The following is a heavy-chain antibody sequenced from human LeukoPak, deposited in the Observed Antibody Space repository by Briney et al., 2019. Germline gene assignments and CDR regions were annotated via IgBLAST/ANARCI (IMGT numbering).Heavy chain of an antibody. Sequence: GGSLRLSCAASGFTFSSYGMHWVRQAPGKGLEWVAVIWYDGSNKYYADSVKGRFTISRDNSKNTLYLQMNSLRAEDTAVYYCASSYGSGFDGFWGQGTLVTVPS. CDR3: ASSYGSGFDGF. CDR1: GFTFSSYG. D-gene: IGHD3-10*01. J-gene: IGHJ4*02. V-gene: IGHV3-33*01. CDR2: IWYDGSNK.